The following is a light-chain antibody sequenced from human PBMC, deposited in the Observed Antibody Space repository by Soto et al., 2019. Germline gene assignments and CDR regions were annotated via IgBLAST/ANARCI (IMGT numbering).Light chain of an antibody. CDR2: EVS. V-gene: IGLV2-14*01. CDR1: SSDVGGYNY. CDR3: CSYAGSYTFYVV. J-gene: IGLJ2*01. Sequence: QSALTQPASVSGSPGQSITISCTGTSSDVGGYNYVAWYQQHPGKVPRLMIYEVSNRPSGVSNRFSGSKSGSTASLTISGLQAEDEADYYCCSYAGSYTFYVVFGGGTKLTVL.